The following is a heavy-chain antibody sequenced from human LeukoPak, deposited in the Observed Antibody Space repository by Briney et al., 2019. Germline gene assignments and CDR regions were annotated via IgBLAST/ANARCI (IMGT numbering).Heavy chain of an antibody. J-gene: IGHJ2*01. Sequence: ASVKVSCKASGGTFSSYAISWVRQAPGKGLEWMGGFDPEDGETIYAQKFQGRVAMTEDTSTDTAYMELSSLRSEDTAVYYCATSNPVLMVYAIRWYFDLWGRGTLVTVSS. CDR3: ATSNPVLMVYAIRWYFDL. V-gene: IGHV1-24*01. D-gene: IGHD2-8*01. CDR1: GGTFSSYA. CDR2: FDPEDGET.